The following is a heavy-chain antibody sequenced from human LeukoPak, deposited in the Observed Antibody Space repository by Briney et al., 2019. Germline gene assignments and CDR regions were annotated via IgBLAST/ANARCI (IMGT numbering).Heavy chain of an antibody. CDR3: ARTYSGSCLDY. CDR2: IKQDGSEK. D-gene: IGHD1-26*01. V-gene: IGHV3-7*01. J-gene: IGHJ4*02. Sequence: GGSLRLSCAASGFTFSNYWMSWVRQAPGKGLEWVANIKQDGSEKYHVDSVKGRFTISRDNAKNSLYLQMDSLRAEDTAVYYCARTYSGSCLDYWGQGTLVTVSS. CDR1: GFTFSNYW.